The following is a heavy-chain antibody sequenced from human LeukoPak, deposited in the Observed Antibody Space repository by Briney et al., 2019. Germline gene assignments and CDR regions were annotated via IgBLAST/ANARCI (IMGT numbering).Heavy chain of an antibody. Sequence: ASVKVSCKASGYTFTSYGISWVRQAPGQGLEWMGWISAYNGNTNYAQKLQGRVTMTTDTSTSTAYMELRSLRSDDTAVYYCARAGDSSSWYGYYYMDVWGKGTTVTVSS. CDR1: GYTFTSYG. V-gene: IGHV1-18*01. J-gene: IGHJ6*03. D-gene: IGHD6-13*01. CDR3: ARAGDSSSWYGYYYMDV. CDR2: ISAYNGNT.